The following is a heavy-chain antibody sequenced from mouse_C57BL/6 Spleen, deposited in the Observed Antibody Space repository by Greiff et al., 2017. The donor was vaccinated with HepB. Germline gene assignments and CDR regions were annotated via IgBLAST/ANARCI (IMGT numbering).Heavy chain of an antibody. CDR3: ARRYGSSLWYFDV. J-gene: IGHJ1*03. Sequence: QVQLQQPGAELVKPGASVKMSCKASGYTFTSYWITWVKQRPGQGLEWIGDIYPGSGSTNYNEKFKSKATLTVDASSSTAYMQLSSLTSEDSAVYYCARRYGSSLWYFDVWGTGTTVTVSS. CDR2: IYPGSGST. V-gene: IGHV1-55*01. CDR1: GYTFTSYW. D-gene: IGHD1-1*01.